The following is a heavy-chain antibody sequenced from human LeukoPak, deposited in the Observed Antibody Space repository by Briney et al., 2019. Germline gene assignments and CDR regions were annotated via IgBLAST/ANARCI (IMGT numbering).Heavy chain of an antibody. D-gene: IGHD6-13*01. Sequence: GGSLRLSCAASGFTFSTHSMNWVRQAPGKGLEWVSYISSGSSTTYYADSVKGRFTISRDNSKNTLYLQMNSLRPEDTAVYYCAKTPYSSSWQAYYFDYWGQGTLVTVSS. V-gene: IGHV3-48*01. CDR3: AKTPYSSSWQAYYFDY. CDR2: ISSGSSTT. CDR1: GFTFSTHS. J-gene: IGHJ4*02.